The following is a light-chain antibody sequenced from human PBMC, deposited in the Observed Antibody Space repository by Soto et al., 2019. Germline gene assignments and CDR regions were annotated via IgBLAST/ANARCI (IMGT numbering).Light chain of an antibody. J-gene: IGLJ1*01. V-gene: IGLV2-14*01. Sequence: QSVLTQPASVSGSPGRSITISCTGTRTSIGRFNFVSWYQQHPGKAPRLLIYEVTKRPSGLSDRFSGSKSGNTASLTISGLQTEDEADYYCSSYETTNRRVFGTGTKGTVL. CDR3: SSYETTNRRV. CDR2: EVT. CDR1: RTSIGRFNF.